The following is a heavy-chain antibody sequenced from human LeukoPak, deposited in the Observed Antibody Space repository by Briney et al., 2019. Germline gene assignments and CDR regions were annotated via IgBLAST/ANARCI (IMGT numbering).Heavy chain of an antibody. Sequence: TVKVSCKASGGTFSSYAISWVRQASGQGLEWMGGIIPIFGTANYAQKFQGRVTITADESTSTAYMELSSLRSEDTAVYYCARTGSTGTYDYFDYWGQGTLVTVSS. CDR1: GGTFSSYA. J-gene: IGHJ4*02. CDR3: ARTGSTGTYDYFDY. D-gene: IGHD1-1*01. V-gene: IGHV1-69*13. CDR2: IIPIFGTA.